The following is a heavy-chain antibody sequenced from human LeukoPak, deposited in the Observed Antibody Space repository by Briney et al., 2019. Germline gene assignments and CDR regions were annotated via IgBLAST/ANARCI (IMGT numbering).Heavy chain of an antibody. J-gene: IGHJ5*02. V-gene: IGHV6-1*01. CDR1: GDSVSSNSAA. Sequence: SQTLSLTCAISGDSVSSNSAAWNWIRQSPSRGLEWLGRTYYRSKWYNDYAVSVKSRITINPDTSKNQFSLQLNSVTPEDTAVYYCARDSGLYDWLLNNWFDPWGQGTLVTVSS. CDR2: TYYRSKWYN. CDR3: ARDSGLYDWLLNNWFDP. D-gene: IGHD3-9*01.